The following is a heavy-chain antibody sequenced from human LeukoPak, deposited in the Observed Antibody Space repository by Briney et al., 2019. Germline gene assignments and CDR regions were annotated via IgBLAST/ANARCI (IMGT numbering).Heavy chain of an antibody. D-gene: IGHD3-3*01. Sequence: GGSLRLSCATPGFIFSTYGIHWVRQAPGKGLEWVAFIRFDGSNKYFTDSVKGRFTISRDNSQNTVYLQMNSLRAEDTAVYYCARESDLLSGYLYCLDFWGQGTLVTVSS. CDR2: IRFDGSNK. J-gene: IGHJ4*02. V-gene: IGHV3-30*02. CDR1: GFIFSTYG. CDR3: ARESDLLSGYLYCLDF.